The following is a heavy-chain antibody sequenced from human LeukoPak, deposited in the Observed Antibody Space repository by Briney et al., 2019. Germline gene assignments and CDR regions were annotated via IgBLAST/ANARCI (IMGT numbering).Heavy chain of an antibody. CDR3: ARGKYSSSSSSDY. D-gene: IGHD6-6*01. Sequence: SETVSLTCTVSGGSISSYYWSWIRQPPGKGLEWIGYIYYSGSTNYNPSLKSRVTISVDTSKNQFSLKLSSVTAADTAVYYCARGKYSSSSSSDYWGQGTLVTVSS. CDR2: IYYSGST. CDR1: GGSISSYY. V-gene: IGHV4-59*01. J-gene: IGHJ4*02.